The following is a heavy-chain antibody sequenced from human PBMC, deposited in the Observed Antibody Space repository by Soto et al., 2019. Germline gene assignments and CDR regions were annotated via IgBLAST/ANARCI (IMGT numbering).Heavy chain of an antibody. Sequence: GGSLRLSCAATGFTFSSRSMNWVRQAPGKGLEWVSYISGSGRNIYNTDSVRGRFTISRDNAKNSLYLQMDSLRDEDTAVYYCARGELDRTIDFWGQGTLVTSPQ. J-gene: IGHJ4*02. CDR1: GFTFSSRS. V-gene: IGHV3-48*02. CDR2: ISGSGRNI. D-gene: IGHD1-1*01. CDR3: ARGELDRTIDF.